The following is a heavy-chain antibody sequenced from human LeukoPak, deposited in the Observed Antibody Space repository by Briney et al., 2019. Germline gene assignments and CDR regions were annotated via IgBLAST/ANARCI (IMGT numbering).Heavy chain of an antibody. V-gene: IGHV4-59*01. CDR3: ARAADRQWLVPFDY. Sequence: SETLSLTCTVSGDSISSYYWSWIRQPPGKGLEWIGYIYYSGSTNYNPSLKSRVTISVDTSKNQFSLKLSSVTAADTAVYYCARAADRQWLVPFDYWGQGTLVTVSS. D-gene: IGHD6-19*01. CDR2: IYYSGST. CDR1: GDSISSYY. J-gene: IGHJ4*02.